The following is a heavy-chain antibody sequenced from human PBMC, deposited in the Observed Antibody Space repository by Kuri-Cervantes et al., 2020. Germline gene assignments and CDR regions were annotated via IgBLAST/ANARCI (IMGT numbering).Heavy chain of an antibody. CDR1: GFTFSTFG. J-gene: IGHJ4*02. V-gene: IGHV3-30*03. CDR2: ISYDGSNK. D-gene: IGHD3-3*01. CDR3: ASGVGSPTYFDY. Sequence: GGSLRLSCAASGFTFSTFGMHWVRQAPGKGLEWVAVISYDGSNKYYADSVKGRFTISRDNSKNTLYLQMNSLRSEDTAVYYCASGVGSPTYFDYWGQGTLVTVSS.